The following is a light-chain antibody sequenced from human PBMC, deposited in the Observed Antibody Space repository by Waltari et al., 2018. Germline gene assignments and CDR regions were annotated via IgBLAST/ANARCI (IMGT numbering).Light chain of an antibody. Sequence: DIQMTQSPSTLSASVGDRVNITCRASQSISSWLAWYQQKPGKAPKLLIYKASSLESGVPSRFIVSGSGTEFTLTISSLQPDDFATYYCQQYNNYPFTFGPGTKVDIK. V-gene: IGKV1-5*03. CDR1: QSISSW. CDR2: KAS. CDR3: QQYNNYPFT. J-gene: IGKJ3*01.